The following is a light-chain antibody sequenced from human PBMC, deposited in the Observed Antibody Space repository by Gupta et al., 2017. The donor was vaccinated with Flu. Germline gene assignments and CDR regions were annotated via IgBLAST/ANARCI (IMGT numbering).Light chain of an antibody. CDR2: DVD. V-gene: IGLV2-11*01. J-gene: IGLJ2*01. Sequence: QSALTQPRSVSGSAGQSVTISCTGTSSDVGAWGFVSWYQQHPGSAPKAIIYDVDRRPSGVPDRFSGAKVGNTASLTISGLQADDEADYYCYSYAGTYTFVFGGGTRLTVL. CDR1: SSDVGAWGF. CDR3: YSYAGTYTFV.